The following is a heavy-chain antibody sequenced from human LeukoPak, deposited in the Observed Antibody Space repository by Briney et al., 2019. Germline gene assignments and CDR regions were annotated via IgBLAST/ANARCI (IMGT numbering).Heavy chain of an antibody. Sequence: GRSLGLSYAASGFTFDDYAMHWVRQAPGKGLEWVSGISWNSGSIGYADSVKGRFTISRDNAKNSLYLQMNSLRAEDTALYYCAKGGGTYWGGNWGQGTLVTVSS. CDR2: ISWNSGSI. V-gene: IGHV3-9*01. D-gene: IGHD1-26*01. CDR1: GFTFDDYA. CDR3: AKGGGTYWGGN. J-gene: IGHJ4*02.